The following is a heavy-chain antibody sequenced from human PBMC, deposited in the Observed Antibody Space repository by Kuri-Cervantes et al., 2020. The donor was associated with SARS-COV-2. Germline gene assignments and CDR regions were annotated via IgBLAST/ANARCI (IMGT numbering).Heavy chain of an antibody. CDR3: ARGPPNYDFWSGYKSAFDY. D-gene: IGHD3-3*01. V-gene: IGHV4-34*01. Sequence: CAVSGGSFSGYYWSWIRQPPGKGLEWIGEIKNSGSTNYNPSLKRRVTISVDTSKNQFSLKLSSVTAAHAAVYYCARGPPNYDFWSGYKSAFDYWGQGTLVTVSS. J-gene: IGHJ4*02. CDR2: IKNSGST. CDR1: GGSFSGYY.